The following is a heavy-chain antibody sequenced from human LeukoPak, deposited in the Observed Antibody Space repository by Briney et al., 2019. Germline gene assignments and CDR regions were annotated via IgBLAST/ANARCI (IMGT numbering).Heavy chain of an antibody. CDR3: ARDWMLFHRPDY. CDR2: IRYDGTNK. V-gene: IGHV3-30*02. CDR1: GFTFSSYG. J-gene: IGHJ4*02. Sequence: GGSLRLSCAASGFTFSSYGMHWVRQAPGKGLEWVAFIRYDGTNKYYAESVKGRFTISRDNSKNTLYVQMNSLRAEDTAMYYCARDWMLFHRPDYWGQGTLVTVSS. D-gene: IGHD2-21*01.